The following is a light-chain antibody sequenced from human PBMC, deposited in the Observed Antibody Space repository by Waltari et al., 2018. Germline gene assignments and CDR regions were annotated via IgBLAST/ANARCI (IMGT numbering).Light chain of an antibody. CDR2: SNT. CDR3: ATWDDRLTGVV. J-gene: IGLJ2*01. CDR1: NSNIGSNV. V-gene: IGLV1-44*01. Sequence: QSALTQPPSASGTPGQTVTIFCSGCNSNIGSNVVNWYQQVPGTAPKLLIYSNTYRPSGVPDRFSGSKSGTSASLAISGLQSDDEGDYYCATWDDRLTGVVFGGGTQVTVL.